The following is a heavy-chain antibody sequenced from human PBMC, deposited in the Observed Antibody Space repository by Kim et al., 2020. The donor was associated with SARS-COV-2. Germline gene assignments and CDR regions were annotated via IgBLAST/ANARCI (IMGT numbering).Heavy chain of an antibody. CDR2: IYYSGST. CDR3: AGGLSSSSIWGPGSPGAFDI. J-gene: IGHJ3*02. Sequence: SETLSLTCTVSGGSISSSSYYWGWIRQPPGKGLEWIGSIYYSGSTYYNPSLKSRVTISVDTSKNQFSLKLSSVTAADTAVYYCAGGLSSSSIWGPGSPGAFDIWGQGTMVTVSS. V-gene: IGHV4-39*01. D-gene: IGHD6-6*01. CDR1: GGSISSSSYY.